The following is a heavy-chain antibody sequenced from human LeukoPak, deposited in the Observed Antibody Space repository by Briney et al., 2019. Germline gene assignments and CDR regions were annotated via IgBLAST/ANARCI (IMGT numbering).Heavy chain of an antibody. Sequence: SETLSLTCAVYGGSFSGYYWSWIRQPPGKGLEWIGEINHSGSTNYNPSLKSRVTISVDTSKNQFSLKLSSVTAADTAVYYCARPGRAGSGRFDYWGQGTLVTVSS. D-gene: IGHD6-25*01. V-gene: IGHV4-34*01. CDR1: GGSFSGYY. CDR2: INHSGST. CDR3: ARPGRAGSGRFDY. J-gene: IGHJ4*02.